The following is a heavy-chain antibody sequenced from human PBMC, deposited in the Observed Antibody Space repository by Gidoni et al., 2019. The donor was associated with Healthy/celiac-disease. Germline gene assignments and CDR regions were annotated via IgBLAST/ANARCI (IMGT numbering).Heavy chain of an antibody. Sequence: QVQLQESGPGLVKPSETLSLTCTVPGGSISSYYWCWIRQPPGKGLEWLGYIYYSGSTNYNPSLKSRVTISVDTSKNQFSLKLSSVTAADTAVYYCARKRGGGNELDYWGQGTLVTVSS. CDR3: ARKRGGGNELDY. CDR1: GGSISSYY. D-gene: IGHD2-15*01. CDR2: IYYSGST. J-gene: IGHJ4*02. V-gene: IGHV4-59*01.